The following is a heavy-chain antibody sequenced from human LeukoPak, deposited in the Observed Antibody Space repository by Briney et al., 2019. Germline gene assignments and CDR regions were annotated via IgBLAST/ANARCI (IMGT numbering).Heavy chain of an antibody. CDR1: GVTFSSSA. CDR3: AKGSVTMVRGAHGDY. D-gene: IGHD3-10*01. CDR2: ISGSGGST. Sequence: PGGSLRLSCAASGVTFSSSAMSWVRQAPGKGLEWVSAISGSGGSTYYADSVKGRFTISRDNSKNTLYLQMNSLRAEDTAVYYCAKGSVTMVRGAHGDYWGQGTLVTVSS. V-gene: IGHV3-23*01. J-gene: IGHJ4*02.